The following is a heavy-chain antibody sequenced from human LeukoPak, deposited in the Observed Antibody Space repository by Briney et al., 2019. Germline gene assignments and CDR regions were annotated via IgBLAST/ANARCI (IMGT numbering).Heavy chain of an antibody. CDR3: ARANNDYGQIYYHYYGMDV. J-gene: IGHJ6*02. CDR2: MNPNSGNT. D-gene: IGHD4-17*01. V-gene: IGHV1-8*01. CDR1: GYTFTSYD. Sequence: ASVKVSCKASGYTFTSYDINWVRQATGQGLEWMGWMNPNSGNTGYAQKFQGRVTMTRNTSISTAYMELSSLRSEDTAVYYCARANNDYGQIYYHYYGMDVWGQGTTVTVSS.